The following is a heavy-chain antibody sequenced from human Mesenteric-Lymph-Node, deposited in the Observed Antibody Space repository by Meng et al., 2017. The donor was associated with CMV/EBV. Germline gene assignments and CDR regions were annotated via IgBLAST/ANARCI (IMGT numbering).Heavy chain of an antibody. Sequence: ASVKVSCKASGYTFTSYDINWVRQATGQGLEWMGWISAYNGNTNYAQKLQGRVTMTTDTSTSTAYMELRSLRSDDTAVYYCARGEALAGSGYGTIDYWGQGTLVTVSS. V-gene: IGHV1-18*01. J-gene: IGHJ4*02. CDR1: GYTFTSYD. CDR2: ISAYNGNT. CDR3: ARGEALAGSGYGTIDY. D-gene: IGHD5-12*01.